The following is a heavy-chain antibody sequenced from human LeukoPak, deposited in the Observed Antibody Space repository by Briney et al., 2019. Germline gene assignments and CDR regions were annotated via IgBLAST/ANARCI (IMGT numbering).Heavy chain of an antibody. CDR1: GFXFSNYA. CDR2: ISNNGVST. Sequence: GGSLRLSCSASGFXFSNYAIAWVRQAPGKGLEYVSAISNNGVSTYYADSVKGRFTISRDNSKSTLYLQINSLRAEDTAVYYCAMNWNCDYWGQGTLVTVSS. J-gene: IGHJ4*02. D-gene: IGHD1-1*01. V-gene: IGHV3-64*04. CDR3: AMNWNCDY.